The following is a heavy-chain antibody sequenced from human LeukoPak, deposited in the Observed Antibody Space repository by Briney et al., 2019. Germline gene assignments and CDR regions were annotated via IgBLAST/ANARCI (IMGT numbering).Heavy chain of an antibody. CDR3: ARDMRSYDSSGYYRSFAFDI. CDR2: IKRDGSEK. CDR1: GFTFDIYW. J-gene: IGHJ3*02. D-gene: IGHD3-22*01. V-gene: IGHV3-7*01. Sequence: PGGTLRLSCAASGFTFDIYWMSWVRQAPGKGLEWVANIKRDGSEKYYVDSVKGRFTISRDNAKNSLYLQMNSLRAEDTAVYYCARDMRSYDSSGYYRSFAFDIWGQGTMVTVSS.